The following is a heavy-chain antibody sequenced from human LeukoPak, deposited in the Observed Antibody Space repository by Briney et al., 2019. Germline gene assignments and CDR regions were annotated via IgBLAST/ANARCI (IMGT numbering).Heavy chain of an antibody. J-gene: IGHJ3*02. D-gene: IGHD3-10*01. V-gene: IGHV3-23*01. CDR3: GKKLWFGELLLGGAFDM. CDR2: ISGSGGST. Sequence: GGSLRLSCAASGFTFSNYAMSWVCQAPGRGRECVSTISGSGGSTYYADSVKGRLTPARNNTTNKMYQQKNTRRAEDTAVYYCGKKLWFGELLLGGAFDMWGQGTMVTVST. CDR1: GFTFSNYA.